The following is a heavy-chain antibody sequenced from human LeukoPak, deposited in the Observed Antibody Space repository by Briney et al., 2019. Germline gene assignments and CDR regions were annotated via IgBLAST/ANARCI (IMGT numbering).Heavy chain of an antibody. J-gene: IGHJ4*02. CDR1: GGSISTYY. V-gene: IGHV4-4*07. D-gene: IGHD5-18*01. Sequence: SETLSLTCTVSGGSISTYYWSWIRQPAGKGLEWIGHIYTSGSTNYNPSLKSRVTISVDTSKNQFSLKLSSVTAADTAVYYCARHLFPGGYSYFDYWGQGTLVTVSS. CDR3: ARHLFPGGYSYFDY. CDR2: IYTSGST.